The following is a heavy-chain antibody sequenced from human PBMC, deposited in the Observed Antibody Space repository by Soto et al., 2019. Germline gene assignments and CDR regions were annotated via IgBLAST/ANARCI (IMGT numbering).Heavy chain of an antibody. CDR1: GLTISGKKY. D-gene: IGHD1-1*01. Sequence: DVQLVESGGGLIQPGESLRLSCAAFGLTISGKKYVAWVRQAPGKGLEWVSGLYDVDGSFYADSVRGRFTTYCDSSKTTVYLQMNYLRPDDTAVYYCATWHEREHAYDVWGQGTTVTVPS. CDR3: ATWHEREHAYDV. J-gene: IGHJ3*01. V-gene: IGHV3-53*01. CDR2: LYDVDGS.